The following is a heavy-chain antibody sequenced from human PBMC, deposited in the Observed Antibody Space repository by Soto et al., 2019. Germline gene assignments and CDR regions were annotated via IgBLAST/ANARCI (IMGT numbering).Heavy chain of an antibody. CDR1: GFTFSSYA. J-gene: IGHJ4*02. CDR2: ISGSGGST. D-gene: IGHD3-10*01. Sequence: GGSLRLSCAASGFTFSSYAVSWVRQALGKGLEWVSAISGSGGSTYYADSVKGRFTISRDNSKNTLYLQMNSLRAEDTAVYYCAKDKLWFGELLEEFDYWGQGTLVTVSS. CDR3: AKDKLWFGELLEEFDY. V-gene: IGHV3-23*01.